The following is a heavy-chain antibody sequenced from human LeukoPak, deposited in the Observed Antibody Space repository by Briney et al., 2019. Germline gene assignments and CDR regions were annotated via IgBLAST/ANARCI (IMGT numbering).Heavy chain of an antibody. V-gene: IGHV3-23*01. CDR2: ISGSGGST. D-gene: IGHD1-26*01. Sequence: GGSLRLSCAASGFTFSSYAMSWVRQAPGKGLEWVSAISGSGGSTYYAGSVKGRFTISRDNSKNTLYLQMNSLRAEDTAVYYCAKLVAIVGATYWGQGTLVTVSS. J-gene: IGHJ4*02. CDR3: AKLVAIVGATY. CDR1: GFTFSSYA.